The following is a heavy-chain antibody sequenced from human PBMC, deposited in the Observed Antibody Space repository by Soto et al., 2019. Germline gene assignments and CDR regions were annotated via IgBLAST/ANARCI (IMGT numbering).Heavy chain of an antibody. CDR2: ISYDGSNK. J-gene: IGHJ6*02. V-gene: IGHV3-30-3*01. CDR1: GFTFSSYA. Sequence: QVQLVESGGGVVQPGRSLRLSCAASGFTFSSYAMHWVRQAPGKGLEWVAVISYDGSNKYYADSVKGRFTISRDNSKNPLYLQMNSLRDEDTAVYYCVSTMDVWGQGTTVTVSS. CDR3: VSTMDV.